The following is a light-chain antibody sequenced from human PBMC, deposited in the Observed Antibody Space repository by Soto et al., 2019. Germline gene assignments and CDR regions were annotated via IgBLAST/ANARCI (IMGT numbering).Light chain of an antibody. J-gene: IGLJ2*01. CDR2: NDN. Sequence: SYELTQPLSVSVALGQTARITCGGSNIGSKKVHWYQQKPGQAPVLVIYNDNSRPSGIPERVSGSNSGSTATLTISRAQAGDEADYYCQVWDTSTALIGGGTKLTVL. V-gene: IGLV3-9*01. CDR1: NIGSKK. CDR3: QVWDTSTAL.